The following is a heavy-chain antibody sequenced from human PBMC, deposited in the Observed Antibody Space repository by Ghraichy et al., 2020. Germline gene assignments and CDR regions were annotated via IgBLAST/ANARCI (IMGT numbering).Heavy chain of an antibody. V-gene: IGHV4-39*01. CDR3: ARHRYSGYEES. CDR1: GGSISSSSYY. J-gene: IGHJ5*02. D-gene: IGHD5-12*01. Sequence: SQTLSLTCTVSGGSISSSSYYWGWIRQPPGKGLEWIGSIYYSGSTYYNPSLKSRVTISVDTSKNQFSLKLSSVTAADTAVYYCARHRYSGYEESWGQGTLVTVSS. CDR2: IYYSGST.